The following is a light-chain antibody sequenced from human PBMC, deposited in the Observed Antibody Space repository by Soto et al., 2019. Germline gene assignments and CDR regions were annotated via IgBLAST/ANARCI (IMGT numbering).Light chain of an antibody. CDR3: QQYGSSPGT. Sequence: EIVLTQSPGTLSLSPADRATLSCRASETVTGKYLAWYQQKPGQAPRLLIYGASSRATGIPDRLSGSGSGTDFTLTISRLEPEDFAVYYCQQYGSSPGTFGQGTKVDIK. J-gene: IGKJ1*01. V-gene: IGKV3-20*01. CDR2: GAS. CDR1: ETVTGKY.